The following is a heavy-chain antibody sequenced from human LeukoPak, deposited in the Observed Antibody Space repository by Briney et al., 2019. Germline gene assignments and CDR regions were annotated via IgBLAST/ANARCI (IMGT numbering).Heavy chain of an antibody. CDR3: ARDLVGATPGIPEY. Sequence: ASVKVSCKASGYTFTSYGISWVRQAPGQGLERMGWISAYNGNTNYAQKLQGKVTMTTDTSTSTAYMELRSLRSDDTAVYYCARDLVGATPGIPEYWGQGTLVTVSS. D-gene: IGHD1-26*01. CDR2: ISAYNGNT. J-gene: IGHJ4*02. V-gene: IGHV1-18*01. CDR1: GYTFTSYG.